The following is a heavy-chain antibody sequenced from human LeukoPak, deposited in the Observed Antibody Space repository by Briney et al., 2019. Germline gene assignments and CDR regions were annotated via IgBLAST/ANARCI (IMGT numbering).Heavy chain of an antibody. J-gene: IGHJ4*02. CDR1: GGSISSYC. Sequence: SETLSLTCTVSGGSISSYCWSWIRQPAGKGLEWLGRIYTSGSTNYNPSLKSRVTISVDKSKNQFSLKLSSVTAADTAVYYCAREVRAPYGDYADYWGQGTLVTVSS. D-gene: IGHD4-17*01. CDR3: AREVRAPYGDYADY. V-gene: IGHV4-4*07. CDR2: IYTSGST.